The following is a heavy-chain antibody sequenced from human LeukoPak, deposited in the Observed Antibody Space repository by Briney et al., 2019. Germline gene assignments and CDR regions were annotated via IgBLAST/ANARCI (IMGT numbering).Heavy chain of an antibody. Sequence: SGPTLVKPTQTLTLTCTFPGFSLSTSGVGVGWIRQPPGKALEWLALIYWDDDKRYSPSLKSRLTITKDTSKNQVVLTMTNMDPVDTATYYCAHRLAHYDILTGYSDHFDYWGQGTLVTVSS. V-gene: IGHV2-5*02. CDR1: GFSLSTSGVG. CDR3: AHRLAHYDILTGYSDHFDY. J-gene: IGHJ4*02. CDR2: IYWDDDK. D-gene: IGHD3-9*01.